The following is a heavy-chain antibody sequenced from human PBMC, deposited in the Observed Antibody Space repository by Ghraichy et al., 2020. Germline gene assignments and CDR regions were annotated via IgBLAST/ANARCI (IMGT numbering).Heavy chain of an antibody. CDR3: TRADYDFSSKIDY. J-gene: IGHJ4*02. Sequence: GESLNISCAASGFTFSDYYMSWIRQAPGRGLEWVSYMSPSGNDIYYADSVLGRFTISRDNAKNSLFLQMNGLRAEDTAIYYCTRADYDFSSKIDYWGRGTPVTVSS. CDR1: GFTFSDYY. CDR2: MSPSGNDI. D-gene: IGHD3-3*01. V-gene: IGHV3-11*01.